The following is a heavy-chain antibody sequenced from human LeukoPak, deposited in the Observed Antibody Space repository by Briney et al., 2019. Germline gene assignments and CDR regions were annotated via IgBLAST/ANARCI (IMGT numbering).Heavy chain of an antibody. CDR2: IYYSGST. Sequence: SETLSLTCTVSGGSISSYYWSWIRQPPGKGLEWIGYIYYSGSTNYNPSLKSRVTISVDTSKNQFSLKLSSVTAADTAVYYCAREVGSYSYALDIWGQGTMVTVSS. CDR1: GGSISSYY. D-gene: IGHD1-26*01. CDR3: AREVGSYSYALDI. J-gene: IGHJ3*02. V-gene: IGHV4-59*01.